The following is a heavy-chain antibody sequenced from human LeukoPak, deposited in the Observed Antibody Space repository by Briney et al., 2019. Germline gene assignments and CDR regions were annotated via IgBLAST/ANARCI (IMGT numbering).Heavy chain of an antibody. CDR1: GYTFTSYA. D-gene: IGHD3-10*01. CDR2: INAGNGNT. CDR3: ARDRAPITMVRGGINWFDP. V-gene: IGHV1-3*01. Sequence: ASVKVSCKASGYTFTSYAMHWVRQAPGQRLEWMGWINAGNGNTKYSQKFQGRVTITRDTSASTAYMELSSLRSEDTAVYFCARDRAPITMVRGGINWFDPWGQGTVVTVSS. J-gene: IGHJ5*02.